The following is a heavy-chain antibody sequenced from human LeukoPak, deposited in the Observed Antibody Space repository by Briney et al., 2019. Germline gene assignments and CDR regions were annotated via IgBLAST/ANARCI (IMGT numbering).Heavy chain of an antibody. J-gene: IGHJ6*02. CDR1: GYTFTSYG. Sequence: ASVKVPCKASGYTFTSYGISWVRQAPGQGLEWMGWISAYNGNTNYAQKLQGRVTMTTDTSTSTAYMELRSLRSDDTAVYYCARGSRVGGDYYYGMDVWGQGTTVTVSS. CDR3: ARGSRVGGDYYYGMDV. CDR2: ISAYNGNT. V-gene: IGHV1-18*01. D-gene: IGHD3-16*01.